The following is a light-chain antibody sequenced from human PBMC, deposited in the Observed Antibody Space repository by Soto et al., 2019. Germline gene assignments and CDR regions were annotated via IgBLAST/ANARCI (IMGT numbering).Light chain of an antibody. V-gene: IGKV1-5*03. CDR3: QEYETFSPWT. CDR2: KAT. J-gene: IGKJ1*01. CDR1: QRIDTW. Sequence: DIQMTQSPSILSASVGDRVTITCRASQRIDTWLAWYQQKPGTAPKLLIYKATILQSGVPSRFSSSGSGTEFTLAISSLQPDDFATYYCQEYETFSPWTFGQGTKVEMK.